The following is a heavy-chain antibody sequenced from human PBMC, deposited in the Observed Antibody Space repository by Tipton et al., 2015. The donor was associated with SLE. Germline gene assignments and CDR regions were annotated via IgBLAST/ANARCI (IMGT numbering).Heavy chain of an antibody. D-gene: IGHD2-8*02. Sequence: TLSLTCAVYGGSFSGYYWSWIRQPPGKGLEWIGYIYYSGSTNYNPPLKSRVTISVDTSKNQFSLKLSSVTAADTAVYYCARLLVVYAFDIWGQGTMVTVSS. V-gene: IGHV4-59*01. CDR3: ARLLVVYAFDI. J-gene: IGHJ3*02. CDR1: GGSFSGYY. CDR2: IYYSGST.